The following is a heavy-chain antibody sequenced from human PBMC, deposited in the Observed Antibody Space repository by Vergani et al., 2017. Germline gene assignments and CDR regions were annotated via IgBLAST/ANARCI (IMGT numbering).Heavy chain of an antibody. CDR2: ISGSGGST. CDR3: AKDAXVMVRGVIIRYFDY. J-gene: IGHJ4*02. CDR1: GFTFSSYA. Sequence: EVQLLESGGGLVQPGGSLRLSCAASGFTFSSYAMSWVRQAPGKGLEWVSAISGSGGSTYYADSVKGRFTISRDNSKNTLYLQMNSLRAEDTAVYYCAKDAXVMVRGVIIRYFDYWGQGTLVTVSS. D-gene: IGHD3-10*01. V-gene: IGHV3-23*01.